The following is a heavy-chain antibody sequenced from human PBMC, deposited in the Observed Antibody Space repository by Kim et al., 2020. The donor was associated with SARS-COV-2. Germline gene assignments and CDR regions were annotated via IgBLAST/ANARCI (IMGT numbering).Heavy chain of an antibody. Sequence: SLKGRFTISRDNSNNTLYLQMSSLGAEDTAVYYGAKDQSGDSRGYYLDYWGQGTLVTVSS. V-gene: IGHV3-30*02. CDR3: AKDQSGDSRGYYLDY. D-gene: IGHD3-22*01. J-gene: IGHJ4*02.